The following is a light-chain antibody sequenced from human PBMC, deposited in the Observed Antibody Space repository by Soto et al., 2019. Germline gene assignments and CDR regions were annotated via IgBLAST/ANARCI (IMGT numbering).Light chain of an antibody. J-gene: IGKJ1*01. Sequence: EIVMTQSPDTLSVSPGERATLSRRASQSVSSNLAWYQQKPGQAPRLLIYGASTRATGIPARFSGSGSGTEFTLTISSLQSEDFAVYYCQHYNNWPRTFGQGTKVEIK. CDR1: QSVSSN. V-gene: IGKV3-15*01. CDR2: GAS. CDR3: QHYNNWPRT.